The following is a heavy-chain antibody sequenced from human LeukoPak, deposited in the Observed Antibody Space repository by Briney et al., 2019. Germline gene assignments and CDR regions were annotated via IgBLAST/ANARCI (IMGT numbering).Heavy chain of an antibody. D-gene: IGHD3-10*01. CDR1: VFSVRTNAVG. Sequence: ESGPTLVKLTQTFTLTCAFSVFSVRTNAVGVGWIRQPPGKALEWLALIYWNDDKRYSPSLKTRLTITKDTSNNKVVLTMTNMDPVDTATYYCAHRGNYYTSGGFDYWGQGTLVTVSS. J-gene: IGHJ4*02. V-gene: IGHV2-5*01. CDR3: AHRGNYYTSGGFDY. CDR2: IYWNDDK.